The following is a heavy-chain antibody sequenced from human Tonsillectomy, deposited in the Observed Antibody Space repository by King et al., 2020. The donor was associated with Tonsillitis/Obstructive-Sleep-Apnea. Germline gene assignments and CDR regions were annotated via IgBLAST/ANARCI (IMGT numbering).Heavy chain of an antibody. J-gene: IGHJ4*02. D-gene: IGHD3-22*01. Sequence: QLVQSGAEVKKPGASVKVSCKASGYTFTNYGISWVRQAPGQGLEWMAWISAHNGHTNYAQKLQGRVTMTTDTSTSTAYMELRSLRSDDTAVYYCARDSMSHYYDSRGYYTFNCWGQGTLATVSA. CDR1: GYTFTNYG. CDR2: ISAHNGHT. CDR3: ARDSMSHYYDSRGYYTFNC. V-gene: IGHV1-18*01.